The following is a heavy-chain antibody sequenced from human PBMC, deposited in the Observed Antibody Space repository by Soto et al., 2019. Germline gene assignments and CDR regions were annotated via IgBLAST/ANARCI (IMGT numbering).Heavy chain of an antibody. D-gene: IGHD3-3*01. CDR3: ARHLDDFWSGSPVADGMDV. Sequence: GESLKISCKVSGYSFTNYWIGWVRQMPGKGLEWMGIIYPGDSDTRYSPSFQGQVTISADKSISTAYLQWSSLKASDTAMYYCARHLDDFWSGSPVADGMDVWGQGTTVTVSS. CDR2: IYPGDSDT. CDR1: GYSFTNYW. V-gene: IGHV5-51*01. J-gene: IGHJ6*02.